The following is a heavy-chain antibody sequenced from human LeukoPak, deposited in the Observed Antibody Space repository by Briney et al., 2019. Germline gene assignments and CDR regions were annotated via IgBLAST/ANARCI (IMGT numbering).Heavy chain of an antibody. V-gene: IGHV4-39*01. CDR2: IYYSGNT. Sequence: SETLSLTCTVSGDSISTSNSYRGWIRQPPGKGLEWIGSIYYSGNTYYNASLKSRVTISVDTSKNQFSLKLSSVTAADTAVYYCARLLGGSYRFDYWGQGTLVTVSS. CDR1: GDSISTSNSY. J-gene: IGHJ4*02. CDR3: ARLLGGSYRFDY. D-gene: IGHD1-26*01.